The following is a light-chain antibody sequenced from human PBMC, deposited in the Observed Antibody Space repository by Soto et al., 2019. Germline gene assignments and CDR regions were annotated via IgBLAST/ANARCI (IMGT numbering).Light chain of an antibody. CDR2: GAS. CDR3: QQYGSSPNT. CDR1: QSLSSRY. V-gene: IGKV3-20*01. J-gene: IGKJ5*01. Sequence: EIVLTQSPGTLSLSPGERATLSCRASQSLSSRYLAWYQQKAGRAPRLLIYGASTTATGIPDRFSGIGSGTDFTLIISRLEPEDFAVYFFQQYGSSPNTFGQGTRLEIK.